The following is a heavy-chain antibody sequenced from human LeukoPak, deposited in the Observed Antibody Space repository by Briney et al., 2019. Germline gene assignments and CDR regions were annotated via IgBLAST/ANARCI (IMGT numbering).Heavy chain of an antibody. D-gene: IGHD6-19*01. J-gene: IGHJ6*02. V-gene: IGHV1-69*13. CDR3: AREAVAGPYYYYGMDV. CDR1: GGTFSSYA. Sequence: SVKVSCKASGGTFSSYAISWVRQAPGQGLEWMGGIIPIFGTANYAQKFQGRVTITADESTSTAYMELSSLRSEDTAVYYCAREAVAGPYYYYGMDVWGQGTTVTVSS. CDR2: IIPIFGTA.